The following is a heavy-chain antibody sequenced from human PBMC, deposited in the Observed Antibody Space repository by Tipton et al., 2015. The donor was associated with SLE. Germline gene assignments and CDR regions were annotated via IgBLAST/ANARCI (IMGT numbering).Heavy chain of an antibody. CDR1: GGSFSGYY. CDR3: ARGLYQSGSSDY. V-gene: IGHV4-34*01. J-gene: IGHJ4*02. Sequence: TLSLTCAVYGGSFSGYYWSWIRQPPGKGLEWIGEINHSGRTNYNPSLKSRVTISVDTSKNQFSLKLSSVTAADTAVYYCARGLYQSGSSDYWGQGTLVTVSS. CDR2: INHSGRT. D-gene: IGHD1-26*01.